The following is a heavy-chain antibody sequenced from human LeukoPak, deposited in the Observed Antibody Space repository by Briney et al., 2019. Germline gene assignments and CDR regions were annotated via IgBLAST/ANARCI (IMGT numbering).Heavy chain of an antibody. V-gene: IGHV3-11*06. D-gene: IGHD6-13*01. CDR1: GFSFSDNY. Sequence: GGSLRLSCAASGFSFSDNYMSWIRQAPGKGLEWVSYISNSGSYTNYPDSVKGRFTISRDNAKNSLYLQMNSLRDEDTAVYFCARDLTQLALFDYWGQGTLVTVSS. J-gene: IGHJ4*02. CDR2: ISNSGSYT. CDR3: ARDLTQLALFDY.